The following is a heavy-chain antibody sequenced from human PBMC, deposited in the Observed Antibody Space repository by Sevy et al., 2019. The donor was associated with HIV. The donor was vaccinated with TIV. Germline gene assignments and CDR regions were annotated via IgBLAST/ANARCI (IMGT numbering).Heavy chain of an antibody. D-gene: IGHD6-6*01. Sequence: GGSLRLSCAASGFTFSSYGMHWVRQAPGKGLEWVAVVSYDGSTKYYADFVKGRFTISRDNSKNTVYLQMNTLRTEDTAVFYCAKGSKATDSAFDLWGQGTMVTVSS. CDR1: GFTFSSYG. J-gene: IGHJ3*01. V-gene: IGHV3-30*18. CDR3: AKGSKATDSAFDL. CDR2: VSYDGSTK.